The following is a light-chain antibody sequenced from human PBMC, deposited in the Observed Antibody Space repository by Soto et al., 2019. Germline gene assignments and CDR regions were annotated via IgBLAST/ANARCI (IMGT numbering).Light chain of an antibody. Sequence: QSVLTQPPSLSGAPGQRVTISCTGSSSNIGAGYDVHWYQHLPGTAPRVLIYDNNSRPSGVPDRFSGSKSGTSASLAITGIQAEDEADYYCHSYDVSLSGPVFGGGTKVTVL. CDR3: HSYDVSLSGPV. V-gene: IGLV1-40*01. J-gene: IGLJ2*01. CDR2: DNN. CDR1: SSNIGAGYD.